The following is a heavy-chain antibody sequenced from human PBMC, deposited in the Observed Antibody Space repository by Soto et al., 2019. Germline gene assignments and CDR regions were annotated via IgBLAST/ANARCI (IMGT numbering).Heavy chain of an antibody. Sequence: GGSLRLSCAASGFTFSDYYMSWIRQAPGKGLEWVSYISSSSSYTNYADSVKGRFTISRDNAKNSLYLQINSLRAEDTAVYYCARDGPMVRGVINYWGQGTLVTVSS. CDR2: ISSSSSYT. V-gene: IGHV3-11*06. CDR1: GFTFSDYY. D-gene: IGHD3-10*01. J-gene: IGHJ4*02. CDR3: ARDGPMVRGVINY.